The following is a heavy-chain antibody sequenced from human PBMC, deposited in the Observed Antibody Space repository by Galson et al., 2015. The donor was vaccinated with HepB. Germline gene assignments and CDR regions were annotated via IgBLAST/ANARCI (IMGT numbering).Heavy chain of an antibody. CDR3: AREDIAVAGTEMDY. Sequence: SLRLSCAASGFTFSSYSMNWVRQAPGKGLEWVSSISSSSSYIYYADSVKGRFTISRDNAKNSLYLQMNSLRAEDTAVYYCAREDIAVAGTEMDYWGQGTLVTVSS. CDR1: GFTFSSYS. V-gene: IGHV3-21*01. J-gene: IGHJ4*02. CDR2: ISSSSSYI. D-gene: IGHD6-19*01.